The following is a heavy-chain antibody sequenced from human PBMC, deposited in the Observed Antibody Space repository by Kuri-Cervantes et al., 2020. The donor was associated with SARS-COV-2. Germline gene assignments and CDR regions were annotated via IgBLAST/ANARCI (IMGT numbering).Heavy chain of an antibody. V-gene: IGHV3-23*01. CDR2: ISGSGGST. Sequence: GGPLRLSCAASGFTFSSYAMSWVRQAPGKGLEWVSAISGSGGSTYYADSVKGRFTISRDNSKNTPYLQMNSLRAEDTAVYYCAKDLTIAVAGFNWYFDLWGRGTLVTVSS. J-gene: IGHJ2*01. CDR3: AKDLTIAVAGFNWYFDL. CDR1: GFTFSSYA. D-gene: IGHD6-19*01.